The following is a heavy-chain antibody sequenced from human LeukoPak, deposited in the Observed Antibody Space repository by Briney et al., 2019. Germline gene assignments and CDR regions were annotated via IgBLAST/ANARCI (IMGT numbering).Heavy chain of an antibody. CDR3: ARENGDYDYYYYGMDV. Sequence: GRSLRLSCAASGFTVSSNYMSWVRQAPGKGLEWVSVIYSGGSTYYADSVKGRFTISRDNSKNTLYLQMNSLRAEDTAVYYCARENGDYDYYYYGMDVWGQGTTVTVSS. V-gene: IGHV3-53*01. J-gene: IGHJ6*02. CDR2: IYSGGST. CDR1: GFTVSSNY. D-gene: IGHD4-17*01.